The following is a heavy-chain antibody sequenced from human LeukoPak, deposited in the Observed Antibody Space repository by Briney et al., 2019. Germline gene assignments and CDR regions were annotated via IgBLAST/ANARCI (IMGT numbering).Heavy chain of an antibody. J-gene: IGHJ4*02. CDR1: GFTFSTYG. D-gene: IGHD1-26*01. CDR2: IWHDGSHK. Sequence: GRSLRLSCAASGFTFSTYGMHWVRQAPGKGLEWITVIWHDGSHKDYADSVKGRFTISRDNSKNTVYLQMNDLRAEDTALYYCARSGSYIYYFDYWGQGTLVTVSS. V-gene: IGHV3-33*01. CDR3: ARSGSYIYYFDY.